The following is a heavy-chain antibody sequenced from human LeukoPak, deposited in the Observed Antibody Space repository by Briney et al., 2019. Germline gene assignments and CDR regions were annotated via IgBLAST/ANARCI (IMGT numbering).Heavy chain of an antibody. Sequence: GGSLRLSCAASGFTFNTYAIHWVRQAPGKGLEWISSISSSSSYIYYADSVKGRFTISRDNAKNSLYLQMNSLRAEDTAVYYCASPITYSSYYGMDVWGQGTTVTVSS. V-gene: IGHV3-21*01. CDR1: GFTFNTYA. CDR3: ASPITYSSYYGMDV. CDR2: ISSSSSYI. J-gene: IGHJ6*02. D-gene: IGHD6-13*01.